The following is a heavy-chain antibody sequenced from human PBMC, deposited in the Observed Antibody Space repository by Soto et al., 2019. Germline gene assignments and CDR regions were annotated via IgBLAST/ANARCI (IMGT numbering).Heavy chain of an antibody. D-gene: IGHD4-17*01. V-gene: IGHV4-31*03. CDR3: ARERDVRTVTTQGDSDGYYYYGMDV. J-gene: IGHJ6*02. Sequence: QVQLQESGPGLVKPSQTLSLTCTVSGGSISSGGYYWSWIRQHPGKGLEWIGYIYYSGSTYYNPSLKSRVTISVDTSKNQFSLKLRSVTAADTAVYYCARERDVRTVTTQGDSDGYYYYGMDVWGQGTTVTVSS. CDR2: IYYSGST. CDR1: GGSISSGGYY.